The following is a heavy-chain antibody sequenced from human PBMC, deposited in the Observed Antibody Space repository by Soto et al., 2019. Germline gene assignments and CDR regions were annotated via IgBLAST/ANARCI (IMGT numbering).Heavy chain of an antibody. CDR2: IIPIFGTA. CDR1: GGTFSSYA. V-gene: IGHV1-69*06. CDR3: ARDNAGTTDY. J-gene: IGHJ4*02. Sequence: PVKVSCKASGGTFSSYAISWVRQAPGQGLEWMGGIIPIFGTANYAQKFQGRVTITADKSTSTAYMELSSLRSEDTAVYYCARDNAGTTDYWGQGTLVTGSA. D-gene: IGHD1-7*01.